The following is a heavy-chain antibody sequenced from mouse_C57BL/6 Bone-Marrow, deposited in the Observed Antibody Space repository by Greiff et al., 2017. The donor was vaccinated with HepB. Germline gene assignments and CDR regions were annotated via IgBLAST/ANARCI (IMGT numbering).Heavy chain of an antibody. J-gene: IGHJ1*03. Sequence: QVQLQQSGPELVKPGASVKISCKASGYAFSSSWMNWVKQRPGKGLEWIGRIYPGDGDTNYNGKFKGKATLTADKSSSTAYRQLSSLTSEDSAVYFCASGYYGNYDWYFDVWGTGTTVTVSS. V-gene: IGHV1-82*01. CDR1: GYAFSSSW. CDR2: IYPGDGDT. CDR3: ASGYYGNYDWYFDV. D-gene: IGHD2-1*01.